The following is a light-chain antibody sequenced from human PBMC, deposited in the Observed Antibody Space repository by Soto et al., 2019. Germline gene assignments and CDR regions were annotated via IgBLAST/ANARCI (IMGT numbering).Light chain of an antibody. CDR1: RTDVDGYDY. CDR2: DVT. CDR3: CAHVGSCTYL. Sequence: QSALTQPASVSGSPGQSIAISCTGVRTDVDGYDYVSWYQQHPGQAPKVIIYDVTERPSGVPDRFSGSKSGNAASLTVSGLQAEYEADYYCCAHVGSCTYLFCSGTKFTVL. J-gene: IGLJ1*01. V-gene: IGLV2-11*01.